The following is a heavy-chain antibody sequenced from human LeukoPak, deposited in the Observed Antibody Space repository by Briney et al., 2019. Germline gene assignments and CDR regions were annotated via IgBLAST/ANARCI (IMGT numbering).Heavy chain of an antibody. CDR3: AGTLTTCLDY. V-gene: IGHV1-69*13. Sequence: ASVKVSCKASGYTFTSYDINWVRQATGQGLEWMGGIIPIFGTANYAQKFQGRVTITADESTSTAYMELSSLRSEDTAVYYCAGTLTTCLDYWGQGTLVTVSS. CDR1: GYTFTSYD. CDR2: IIPIFGTA. J-gene: IGHJ4*02. D-gene: IGHD1-14*01.